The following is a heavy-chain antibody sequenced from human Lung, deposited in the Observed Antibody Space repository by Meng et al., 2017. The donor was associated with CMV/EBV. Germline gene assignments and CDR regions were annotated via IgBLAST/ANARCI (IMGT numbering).Heavy chain of an antibody. CDR1: GFNFYGFY. CDR2: INPKNGDP. V-gene: IGHV1-2*06. Sequence: ASXXVSCKTSGFNFYGFYIHWVRRAPGQGLEWMGRINPKNGDPKYAQRFEGRVSMTTDTSITTVYMELRSLRSDDTAFYYCTRRPLGSTRPFDYWGQGTLV. CDR3: TRRPLGSTRPFDY. J-gene: IGHJ4*02. D-gene: IGHD1-26*01.